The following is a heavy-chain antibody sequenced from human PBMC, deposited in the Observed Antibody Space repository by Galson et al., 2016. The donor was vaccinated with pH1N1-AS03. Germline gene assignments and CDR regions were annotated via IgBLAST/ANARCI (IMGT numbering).Heavy chain of an antibody. J-gene: IGHJ4*02. Sequence: LRLSCAASGFPFSGYSMNWVRQAPGKGLEWVSFISTSSSSIYYADSVKGRFTISRDNAQNLLYLQMNSLRDEDTAVYYCARDCPPQGISVAGSFDFWGQGTLVTVSS. CDR3: ARDCPPQGISVAGSFDF. D-gene: IGHD6-19*01. V-gene: IGHV3-21*01. CDR2: ISTSSSSI. CDR1: GFPFSGYS.